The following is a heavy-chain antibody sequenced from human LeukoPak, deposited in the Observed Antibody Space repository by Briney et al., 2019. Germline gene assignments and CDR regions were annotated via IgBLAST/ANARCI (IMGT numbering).Heavy chain of an antibody. V-gene: IGHV3-7*01. J-gene: IGHJ4*02. Sequence: PGGSLRLSCGASGFTFASYWMTWVRQAPGKGLQWVANVKQDGSEKYYVDSVKGRFTVSRDNAKSSLYLQMNSLRAEDTAVYYCARDQTVYDYVWGSHRPTYYLDYWGQGTLVTVSS. CDR2: VKQDGSEK. D-gene: IGHD3-16*02. CDR1: GFTFASYW. CDR3: ARDQTVYDYVWGSHRPTYYLDY.